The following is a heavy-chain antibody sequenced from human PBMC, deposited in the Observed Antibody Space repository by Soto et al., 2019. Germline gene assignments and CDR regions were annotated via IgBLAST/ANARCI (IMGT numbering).Heavy chain of an antibody. V-gene: IGHV3-23*01. Sequence: HPVGSLRLSCAASGFTFNTYAMIWVRQAPGKGLDWVSAISGSGSSTYYADSVKGRFTISRDNSKNTLYLRMNSLRAEDTALYYCAKSAAIYESNYFYSYGMDVWGQGTTVTVSS. D-gene: IGHD6-13*01. J-gene: IGHJ6*02. CDR2: ISGSGSST. CDR1: GFTFNTYA. CDR3: AKSAAIYESNYFYSYGMDV.